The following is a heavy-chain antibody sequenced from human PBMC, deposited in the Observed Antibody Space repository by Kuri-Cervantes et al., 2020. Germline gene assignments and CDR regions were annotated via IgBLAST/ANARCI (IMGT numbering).Heavy chain of an antibody. V-gene: IGHV1-2*02. CDR1: GYTFTGYY. D-gene: IGHD2-2*02. CDR3: ARPDIVVVPAAIPYYYYGMDV. CDR2: INPNSGDT. Sequence: ASVKVSCKASGYTFTGYYMHWVRQAPGQGLEWMGWINPNSGDTNYAQKFQGRVTMTRDTSISTAYMELSSLRSEDTAVYYCARPDIVVVPAAIPYYYYGMDVWGQGTTVTVSS. J-gene: IGHJ6*02.